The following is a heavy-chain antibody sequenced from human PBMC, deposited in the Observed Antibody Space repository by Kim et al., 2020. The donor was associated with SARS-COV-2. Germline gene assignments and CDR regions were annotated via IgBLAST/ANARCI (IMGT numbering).Heavy chain of an antibody. CDR2: FDPEDGET. Sequence: ASVKVSCKVSGYTLTELSMHWVRQAPGKGLEWMGGFDPEDGETIYAQKFQGRVTMTEDTSTDTAYMELSSLRSEDTAMYYCATGSITIFGVVPRYGMDVWGQGTTVTVPS. CDR1: GYTLTELS. CDR3: ATGSITIFGVVPRYGMDV. V-gene: IGHV1-24*01. D-gene: IGHD3-3*01. J-gene: IGHJ6*02.